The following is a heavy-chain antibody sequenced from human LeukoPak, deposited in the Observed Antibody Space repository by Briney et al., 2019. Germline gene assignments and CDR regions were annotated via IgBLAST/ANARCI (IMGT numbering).Heavy chain of an antibody. J-gene: IGHJ2*01. D-gene: IGHD2-21*01. CDR2: IYYSGST. V-gene: IGHV4-59*01. CDR3: TAYCGGDCYPENWYFDL. Sequence: SETLSLTCTVSGGSISSYYWSWIRQPPGKGLEWIGYIYYSGSTNYNPSLKSRVTISVDTSKNQFPLKLSSVTAADTAVYYCTAYCGGDCYPENWYFDLWGRGTLVTVSS. CDR1: GGSISSYY.